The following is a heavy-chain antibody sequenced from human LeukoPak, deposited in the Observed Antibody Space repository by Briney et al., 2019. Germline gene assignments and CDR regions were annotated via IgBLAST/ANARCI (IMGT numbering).Heavy chain of an antibody. D-gene: IGHD3-10*02. J-gene: IGHJ4*02. V-gene: IGHV4-30-4*08. CDR2: IYYSGDT. CDR1: GGSISSGGYY. Sequence: SETLSLTCTVSGGSISSGGYYWSWIRQHPGKGLEWIGYIYYSGDTYYNPSLKSRVSMSVDTSKSQFSLKMTSVTAADTAVYYCARGGLFAVVEPYYFDYWGQGTLVTVSS. CDR3: ARGGLFAVVEPYYFDY.